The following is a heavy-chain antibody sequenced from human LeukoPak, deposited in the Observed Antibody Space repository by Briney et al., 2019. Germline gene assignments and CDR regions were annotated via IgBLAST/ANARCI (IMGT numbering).Heavy chain of an antibody. D-gene: IGHD6-19*01. J-gene: IGHJ4*02. CDR3: ARVKWRGPTSSGWLDY. CDR1: GDSVSSNSAA. V-gene: IGHV6-1*01. CDR2: TYYRSNWYN. Sequence: SQTLSLTCAISGDSVSSNSAAWNWIRQSPSRGLEWLGRTYYRSNWYNDYAVPVKSRITINPDTSKNQFSLQLNSVTPEDTAVYYCARVKWRGPTSSGWLDYWGQGTLVTVSS.